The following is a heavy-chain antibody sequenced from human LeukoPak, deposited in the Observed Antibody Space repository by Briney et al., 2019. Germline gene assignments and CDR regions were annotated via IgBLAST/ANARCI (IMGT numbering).Heavy chain of an antibody. D-gene: IGHD5-18*01. CDR1: GFTFNTHA. J-gene: IGHJ4*02. Sequence: GGSLRLSCAASGFTFNTHAISWVRQAPGKGLEWVSYISGSSSTIYYADSVKGRFTISRDSAKNSLYLQMNSLRAEDTAVYYCAREAGYSYALGYWGQGTLVTVSS. V-gene: IGHV3-48*01. CDR2: ISGSSSTI. CDR3: AREAGYSYALGY.